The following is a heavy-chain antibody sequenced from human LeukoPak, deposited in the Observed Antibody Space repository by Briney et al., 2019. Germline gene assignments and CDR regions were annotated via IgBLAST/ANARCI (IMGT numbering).Heavy chain of an antibody. J-gene: IGHJ6*02. CDR2: MNPNSGNT. CDR1: GGTFSSYA. Sequence: ASVKVSCKASGGTFSSYAINWVRQATGQGLEWMGWMNPNSGNTGYAQKFQGRVTMTRNTSISTAYMELSSLRSEDTAVYYCARAFLNTPYYYGMDVWGQGTTVTVSS. CDR3: ARAFLNTPYYYGMDV. V-gene: IGHV1-8*02. D-gene: IGHD2/OR15-2a*01.